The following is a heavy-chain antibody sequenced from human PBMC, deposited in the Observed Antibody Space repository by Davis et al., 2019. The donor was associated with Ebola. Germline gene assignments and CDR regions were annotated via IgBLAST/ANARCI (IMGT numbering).Heavy chain of an antibody. D-gene: IGHD1-1*01. CDR2: IGTAGDT. V-gene: IGHV3-13*01. Sequence: PGGSLRLSCAASGFTFSNFDMHWVRQGQGKSLEWVSGIGTAGDTYYLDSVKGRFTISRENAKNTLYLQMNSLRDEDTAVYYCARGGLEPVDYWGQGTLVTVSS. CDR1: GFTFSNFD. CDR3: ARGGLEPVDY. J-gene: IGHJ4*02.